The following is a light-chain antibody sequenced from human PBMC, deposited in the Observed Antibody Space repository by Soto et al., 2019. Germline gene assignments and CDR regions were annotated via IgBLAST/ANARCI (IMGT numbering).Light chain of an antibody. V-gene: IGKV1-39*01. CDR3: QQSLTMPIT. CDR1: QSINNY. Sequence: DIQMTQSPASLSVSVGDRVTITCHASQSINNYLNWYLQRPGQAPKLLIRSASTLQRGVPSRFSGSGSRTEFTLTIADLQPDDFGTYYCQQSLTMPITFGHGTRLDIK. J-gene: IGKJ5*01. CDR2: SAS.